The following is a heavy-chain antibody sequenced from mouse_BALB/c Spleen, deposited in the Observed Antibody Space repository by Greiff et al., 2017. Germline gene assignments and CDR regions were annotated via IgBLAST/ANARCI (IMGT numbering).Heavy chain of an antibody. CDR1: GYTFTSYW. Sequence: QVQLQQSGAELARPGASVKLSCKASGYTFTSYWMQWVKQRPGQGLEWIGAIYPGDGDTRYTQKFKGKATLTADKSSSTAYMQLSSLASEDSAVYYCARGGGTDFDYWGQGTTLTVSS. CDR3: ARGGGTDFDY. D-gene: IGHD4-1*01. CDR2: IYPGDGDT. J-gene: IGHJ2*01. V-gene: IGHV1-87*01.